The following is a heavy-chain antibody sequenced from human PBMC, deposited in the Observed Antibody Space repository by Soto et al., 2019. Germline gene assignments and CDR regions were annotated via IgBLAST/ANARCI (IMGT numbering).Heavy chain of an antibody. CDR3: ARQQAGDYDFWSGFAFDY. J-gene: IGHJ4*02. Sequence: SETQSLTSTVSGGSISSYYWSWIRQTPGKGLEWIGYIYYSGSTNYNPSLKSRVTISVDTSKNQFSLKLSSVTAADTAVYYCARQQAGDYDFWSGFAFDYWGQGTLVTVSS. D-gene: IGHD3-3*01. CDR1: GGSISSYY. CDR2: IYYSGST. V-gene: IGHV4-59*08.